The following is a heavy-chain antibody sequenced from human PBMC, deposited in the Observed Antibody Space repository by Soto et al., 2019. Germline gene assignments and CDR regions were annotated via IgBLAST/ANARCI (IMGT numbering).Heavy chain of an antibody. CDR1: GYTFTRYG. CDR2: ISGYSGNT. CDR3: ARGVSYWNTHQGFEY. V-gene: IGHV1-18*01. D-gene: IGHD1-1*01. J-gene: IGHJ4*02. Sequence: ASVKVSCKASGYTFTRYGISWVRQAPGQGLEWMGWISGYSGNTNYVQNLQGRVTMTTDTSTSTVYMELRSLRSDDTAVFYCARGVSYWNTHQGFEYWGQGTLVTVSS.